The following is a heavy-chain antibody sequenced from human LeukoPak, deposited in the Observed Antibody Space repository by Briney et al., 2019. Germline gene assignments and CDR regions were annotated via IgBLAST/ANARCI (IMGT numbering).Heavy chain of an antibody. CDR2: ISYHGSDK. CDR3: ARERESSSQSYYGMDV. CDR1: GFTFSNYA. D-gene: IGHD3-16*01. V-gene: IGHV3-30-3*01. Sequence: PGRSLRLSCAASGFTFSNYAIHWVRQAPGKGLEWVAVISYHGSDKFYADSVRGRFTISRDNSKNTLYLQMNSLRAEDTAVYYCARERESSSQSYYGMDVWGQGTTVTVSS. J-gene: IGHJ6*02.